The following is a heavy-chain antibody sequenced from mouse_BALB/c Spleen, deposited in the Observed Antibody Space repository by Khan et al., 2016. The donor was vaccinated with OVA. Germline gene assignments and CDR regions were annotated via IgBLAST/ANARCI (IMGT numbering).Heavy chain of an antibody. J-gene: IGHJ3*01. CDR2: IDPFNGGT. Sequence: EVQLQQSGPDLMKPGASVNISCKASGYSFTSYYIHWVKQSPGKSLEWIGYIDPFNGGTDYNQKFKGKATLTVDKSSNTAYMHLSSLTSEDSAVYYCARGTFDYWGQGTLVTVST. CDR3: ARGTFDY. D-gene: IGHD3-3*01. V-gene: IGHV1S135*01. CDR1: GYSFTSYY.